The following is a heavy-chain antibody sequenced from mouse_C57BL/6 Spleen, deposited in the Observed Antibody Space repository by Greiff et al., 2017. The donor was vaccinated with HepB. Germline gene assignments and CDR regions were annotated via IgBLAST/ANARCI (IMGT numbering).Heavy chain of an antibody. Sequence: QVQLKQSGAELARPGASVKLSCKASGYTFTSYGISWVKQRTGQGLEWIGEIYPRSGNTYYNEKFKGKATLTADKSSSTAYMELRSLTSEDSAVYFCASEGYGNYGFDYWGQGTTLTVSS. J-gene: IGHJ2*01. V-gene: IGHV1-81*01. CDR3: ASEGYGNYGFDY. CDR1: GYTFTSYG. D-gene: IGHD2-1*01. CDR2: IYPRSGNT.